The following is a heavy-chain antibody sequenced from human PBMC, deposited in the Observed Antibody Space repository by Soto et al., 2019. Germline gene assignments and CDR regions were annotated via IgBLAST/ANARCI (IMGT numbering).Heavy chain of an antibody. J-gene: IGHJ4*02. V-gene: IGHV4-59*08. CDR2: IYYSGRT. D-gene: IGHD3-10*01. CDR3: ARHMDTSGSQAFDV. Sequence: AETLSLTCTVSGSSMNTYYWSLNRQPPGEGLEWIAFIYYSGRTSYNPSLKSRATILLDASTNEFSLKLTSVTAADTAIYYCARHMDTSGSQAFDVWGPGTLVTVSS. CDR1: GSSMNTYY.